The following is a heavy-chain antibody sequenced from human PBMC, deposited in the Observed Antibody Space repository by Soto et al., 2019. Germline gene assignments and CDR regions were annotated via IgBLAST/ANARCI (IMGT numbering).Heavy chain of an antibody. CDR1: GFTFINYA. CDR3: ARDQVKGTMTIL. V-gene: IGHV3-30-3*01. Sequence: QAQLVESGGGVVQPGRSLRLSCAASGFTFINYAMHWVRQAPGKGLEWVAVISYDGSNKYYADSVKGRFTISRDNSKNTMYLQMNSLSAEDTAVYHCARDQVKGTMTILWGQGTLVTVSS. J-gene: IGHJ4*02. CDR2: ISYDGSNK. D-gene: IGHD4-17*01.